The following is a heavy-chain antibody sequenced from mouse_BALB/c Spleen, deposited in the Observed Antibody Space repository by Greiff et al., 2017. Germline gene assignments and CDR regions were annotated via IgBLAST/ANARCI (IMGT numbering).Heavy chain of an antibody. D-gene: IGHD1-1*01. CDR3: ARDRGDIYYYGSSIFDY. J-gene: IGHJ2*01. CDR2: ISDGGSYT. CDR1: GFTFSDYY. V-gene: IGHV5-4*02. Sequence: EVMLVESGGGLVKPGGSLKLSCAASGFTFSDYYMYWVRQTPEKRLEWVATISDGGSYTYYPDSVKGRFTISRDNAKNNLYLQMSSLKSEDTAMYYCARDRGDIYYYGSSIFDYWGQGTTLTVSS.